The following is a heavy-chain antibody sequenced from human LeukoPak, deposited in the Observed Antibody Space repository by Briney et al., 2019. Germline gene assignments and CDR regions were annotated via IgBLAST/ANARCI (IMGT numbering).Heavy chain of an antibody. V-gene: IGHV3-11*04. CDR3: ARDGIQLWLPGRFDY. Sequence: GGSLRLSCAASGFTFSDYYMKWIRQAPGQGLEWVSYISSSGSTIYYADSVKGRFTISRDNAKNSLYLQMNSLRAEDTAVYYCARDGIQLWLPGRFDYWGQGTLVTVSS. CDR1: GFTFSDYY. D-gene: IGHD5-18*01. J-gene: IGHJ4*02. CDR2: ISSSGSTI.